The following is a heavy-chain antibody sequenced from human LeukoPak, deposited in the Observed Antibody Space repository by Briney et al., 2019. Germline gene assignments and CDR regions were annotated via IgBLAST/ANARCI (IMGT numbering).Heavy chain of an antibody. CDR2: INHSGST. CDR3: AREGQRTDY. D-gene: IGHD6-25*01. J-gene: IGHJ4*02. Sequence: SETLSLTCAVYGGSFSGYYWSWIRQPPGKGLEWIGEINHSGSTNYNPSLKSRVTISVDTSKNQFSPKLSSVTAADTAVYYCAREGQRTDYWGQGTLVTVSS. CDR1: GGSFSGYY. V-gene: IGHV4-34*01.